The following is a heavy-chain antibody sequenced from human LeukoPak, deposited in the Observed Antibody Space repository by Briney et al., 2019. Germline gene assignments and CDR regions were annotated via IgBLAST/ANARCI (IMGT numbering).Heavy chain of an antibody. V-gene: IGHV3-11*04. CDR2: ISSSGSTI. D-gene: IGHD1-7*01. CDR1: GGSISSSNYY. CDR3: ARSNWNYDHDWFDP. Sequence: LSLTCTVSGGSISSSNYYWGWIRQAPGKGLEWVSYISSSGSTIYYADSVKGRFTISRDNAKNSLYLQMNSLRAEDTAVYYCARSNWNYDHDWFDPWGQGTLVTVSS. J-gene: IGHJ5*02.